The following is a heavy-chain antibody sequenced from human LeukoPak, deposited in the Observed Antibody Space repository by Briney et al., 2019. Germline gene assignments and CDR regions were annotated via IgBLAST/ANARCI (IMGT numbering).Heavy chain of an antibody. D-gene: IGHD3-22*01. Sequence: ASVKVSCKASGYTFSDYYMHWVRQAPGQGLEWMGKINPSGGATSYAQRFQGRVTVTSDTSTSTVSMELSSLRSEDTALYYCGRVYYYDTRGPNAFDIWGQGTMVTVSS. CDR2: INPSGGAT. V-gene: IGHV1-46*01. CDR3: GRVYYYDTRGPNAFDI. CDR1: GYTFSDYY. J-gene: IGHJ3*02.